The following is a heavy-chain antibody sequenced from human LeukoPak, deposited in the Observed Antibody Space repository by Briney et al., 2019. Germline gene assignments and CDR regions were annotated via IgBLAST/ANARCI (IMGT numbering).Heavy chain of an antibody. D-gene: IGHD3-10*01. J-gene: IGHJ4*02. CDR3: ARDRGSGSYYTHYFDY. CDR2: ISYDGSNK. V-gene: IGHV3-30*04. CDR1: GFTFSSYA. Sequence: GGSLRLSRAASGFTFSSYAMHWVRQAPGKGLEWVAVISYDGSNKYYADSVKGRFTISRDNSKNTLYLQMNSLRAEDTAVYYCARDRGSGSYYTHYFDYWGQGTLVTVSS.